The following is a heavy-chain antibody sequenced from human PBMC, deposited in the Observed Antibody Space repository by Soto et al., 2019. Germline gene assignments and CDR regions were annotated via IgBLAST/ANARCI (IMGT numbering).Heavy chain of an antibody. CDR3: ARPISTSTSPGNPYSGMDV. D-gene: IGHD1-1*01. CDR1: GGTFSSYA. CDR2: IIPIFDTT. J-gene: IGHJ6*02. V-gene: IGHV1-69*01. Sequence: QVQLVQSGAEVKKPGSSVKVSCKVSGGTFSSYAISWVRQAPGQGLEWMGGIIPIFDTTNYAQSLQGRVTITAYESTSTAYMELDSLRSEDTAIYYCARPISTSTSPGNPYSGMDVWGQGTTVTVSS.